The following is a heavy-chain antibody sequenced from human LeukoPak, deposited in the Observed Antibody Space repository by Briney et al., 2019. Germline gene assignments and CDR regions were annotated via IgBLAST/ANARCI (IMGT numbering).Heavy chain of an antibody. D-gene: IGHD1-26*01. CDR1: GFTFSSYA. CDR2: ISGSGGST. CDR3: AKGLQWELPFDY. Sequence: TGGSLRLSCAASGFTFSSYAMSRVRQAPGKGLEWVSAISGSGGSTYYADSVKGRFTISRDNSKNTLYVQMNSLRAEDTAVYSCAKGLQWELPFDYWGQGTLVTVSS. J-gene: IGHJ4*02. V-gene: IGHV3-23*01.